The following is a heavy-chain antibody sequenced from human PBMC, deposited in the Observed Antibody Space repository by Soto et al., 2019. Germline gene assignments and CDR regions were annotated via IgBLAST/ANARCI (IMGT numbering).Heavy chain of an antibody. CDR1: GVSFGGSY. Sequence: SATLALTCAFYGVSFGGSYWIWIRQPPGKGLEWIGEINHSGSTNYNPSLKSRVTISVDTSKNQFSLKLSSVTAADTAVYYCARRDYYGMDVWGQGTTVTVSS. V-gene: IGHV4-34*01. CDR2: INHSGST. J-gene: IGHJ6*02. CDR3: ARRDYYGMDV.